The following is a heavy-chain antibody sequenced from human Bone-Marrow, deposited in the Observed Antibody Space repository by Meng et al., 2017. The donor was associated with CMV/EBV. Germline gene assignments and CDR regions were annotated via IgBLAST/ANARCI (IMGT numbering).Heavy chain of an antibody. Sequence: ASVKVSCMASGYTFTGYYMHWVRQAPGQGLEWMGWINPNSGGTNYAQKFQGRVTMTRDTSISTAYMELSRLRSDDTAVYYCARTVQGEMATMGGDAFDIWGQGTMVTVSS. D-gene: IGHD5-24*01. CDR3: ARTVQGEMATMGGDAFDI. V-gene: IGHV1-2*02. CDR2: INPNSGGT. J-gene: IGHJ3*02. CDR1: GYTFTGYY.